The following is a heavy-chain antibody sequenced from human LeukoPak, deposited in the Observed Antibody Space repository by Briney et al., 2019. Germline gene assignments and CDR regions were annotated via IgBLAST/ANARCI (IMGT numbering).Heavy chain of an antibody. J-gene: IGHJ6*03. D-gene: IGHD3-22*01. CDR2: VSWDGGYT. CDR3: AKDLYSYDSTWHYMDV. Sequence: GGSLRLSCAASGFTLDDYAMHWVRQPPGKGLEWVSLVSWDGGYTSYSDSVKGRFTISRDNNGDSLYLQMNSLRAEDTALYFCAKDLYSYDSTWHYMDVWGKGTAVTVSS. CDR1: GFTLDDYA. V-gene: IGHV3-43D*03.